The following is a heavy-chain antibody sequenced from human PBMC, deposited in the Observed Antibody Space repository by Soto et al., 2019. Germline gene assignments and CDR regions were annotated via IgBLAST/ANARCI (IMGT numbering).Heavy chain of an antibody. J-gene: IGHJ5*02. CDR1: GFTFSSYS. D-gene: IGHD3-22*01. Sequence: PGGSLRLSCAASGFTFSSYSMNWVRQAPGKGLEWVSSISSSSSCIYYADSVKGRFTISGDNAKNSLYLQMNSLRAEDTAVYYCARVYYDSSGHKWFDLWGQGTLVTVSS. V-gene: IGHV3-21*01. CDR3: ARVYYDSSGHKWFDL. CDR2: ISSSSSCI.